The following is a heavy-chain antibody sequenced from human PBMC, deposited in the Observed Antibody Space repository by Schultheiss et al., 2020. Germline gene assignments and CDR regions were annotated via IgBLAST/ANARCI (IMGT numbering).Heavy chain of an antibody. Sequence: WGSLRLSCAASGFTFSSYGMHWVRQAPGKGLEWVAVISYDGSNEFYADSVKGRFTISRENAKNSLYLQMNSLRAEDTAVYYCARGGLGEFFNYWGQGTLVTVSS. CDR3: ARGGLGEFFNY. CDR2: ISYDGSNE. CDR1: GFTFSSYG. J-gene: IGHJ4*02. D-gene: IGHD3-16*01. V-gene: IGHV3-30*03.